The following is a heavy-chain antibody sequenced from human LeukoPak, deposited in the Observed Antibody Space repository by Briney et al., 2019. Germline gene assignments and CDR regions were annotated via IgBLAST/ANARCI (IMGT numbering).Heavy chain of an antibody. CDR3: ARCDSSSWDNWFDP. CDR1: VFTFSSYW. CDR2: IKQDGSEK. Sequence: GGSLRLSCAASVFTFSSYWMSWVRQAPGKGLEWVANIKQDGSEKYYVDSVKGRFTISRDNAKNSLYLQMNSLRAEDTAVYYCARCDSSSWDNWFDPWGQGTLVTVSS. J-gene: IGHJ5*02. D-gene: IGHD6-13*01. V-gene: IGHV3-7*01.